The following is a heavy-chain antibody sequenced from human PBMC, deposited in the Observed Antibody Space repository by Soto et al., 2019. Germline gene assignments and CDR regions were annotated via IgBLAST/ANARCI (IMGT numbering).Heavy chain of an antibody. CDR1: GYTLTELS. CDR2: FDPEDGET. V-gene: IGHV1-24*01. CDR3: ATSDLGVVIRSRAFDI. J-gene: IGHJ3*02. Sequence: ASVKVSCKVSGYTLTELSMHWVRQAPGKGLEWMGGFDPEDGETIYAQKFQGRVTMTEDTSTDTAYMELSSLRSEDTAVYYCATSDLGVVIRSRAFDIWGQGTMVTVSS. D-gene: IGHD3-3*01.